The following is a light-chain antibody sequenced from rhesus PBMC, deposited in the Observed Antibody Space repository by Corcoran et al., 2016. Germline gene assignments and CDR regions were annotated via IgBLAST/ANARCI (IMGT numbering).Light chain of an antibody. CDR2: ATS. CDR3: LQDFATRT. J-gene: IGKJ1*01. Sequence: IQMTQSPSSLSASVGDRVTVTCRASQGIDKELSWYQQKPGKAPTLLIYATSILQTGVSSRFSGSGSGTDYTLTLSSLQPEDSATYYCLQDFATRTFGQGTKVEIK. CDR1: QGIDKE. V-gene: IGKV1-94*01.